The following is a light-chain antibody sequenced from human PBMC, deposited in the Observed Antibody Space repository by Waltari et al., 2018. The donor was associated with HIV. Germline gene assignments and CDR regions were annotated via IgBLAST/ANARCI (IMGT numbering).Light chain of an antibody. J-gene: IGKJ2*01. CDR2: GAS. CDR3: QQYNSWPPGYT. CDR1: QSIASN. V-gene: IGKV3-15*01. Sequence: EVVMTQSPATLSVSPGERVTLSCRASQSIASNLAWYQQKPGQTPRLLIYGASTRATGIPARFSGSGFGTEFSLTISSLQSEDFAVYYCQQYNSWPPGYTFGQGTKLEIK.